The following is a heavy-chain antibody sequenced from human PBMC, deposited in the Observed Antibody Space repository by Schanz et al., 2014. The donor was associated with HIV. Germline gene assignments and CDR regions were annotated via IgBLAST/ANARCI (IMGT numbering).Heavy chain of an antibody. CDR2: ISESGSRS. CDR3: AKPEYDSRGNSQSHFDY. CDR1: GFTFSGFA. J-gene: IGHJ4*02. D-gene: IGHD3-22*01. V-gene: IGHV3-23*01. Sequence: QLLESGGGLVQPGGLLRLSCAASGFTFSGFAMSWVRQTPGKGLEWVSSISESGSRSYYADSVNGRFTISRDNSKNTLYLQMTTLRTEDTAVYYCAKPEYDSRGNSQSHFDYWGQGTLVTVSS.